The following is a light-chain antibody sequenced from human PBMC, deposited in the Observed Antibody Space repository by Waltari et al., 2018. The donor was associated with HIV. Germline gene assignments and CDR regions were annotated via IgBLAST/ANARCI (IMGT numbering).Light chain of an antibody. J-gene: IGLJ2*01. V-gene: IGLV2-11*01. CDR3: CSYAGSYPVV. CDR1: SSDVSVYNF. Sequence: QSALTQPRSVSGSPGQSVTISCTGTSSDVSVYNFVSWYQQHPGKAPKLMLYDVSKRPSGVPDRFSGSKSGNTASLTISGLQAEDEADYYCCSYAGSYPVVFGGGTKLTVL. CDR2: DVS.